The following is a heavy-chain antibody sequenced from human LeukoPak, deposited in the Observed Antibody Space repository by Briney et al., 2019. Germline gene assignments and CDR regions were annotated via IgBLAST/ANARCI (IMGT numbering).Heavy chain of an antibody. CDR2: INHSGST. Sequence: SETLSPTCAVYGGSFSGYYWSWIRQPPGKGLEWIGGINHSGSTNYNPSLKSRVTISVDTSKNQFSLKLSSVTAADTAVYYCARTDDYGEDTDYWGQGTLVTVSS. V-gene: IGHV4-34*01. CDR1: GGSFSGYY. J-gene: IGHJ4*02. D-gene: IGHD4-17*01. CDR3: ARTDDYGEDTDY.